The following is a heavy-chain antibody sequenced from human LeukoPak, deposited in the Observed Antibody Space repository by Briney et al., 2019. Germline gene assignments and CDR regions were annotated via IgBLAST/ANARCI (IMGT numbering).Heavy chain of an antibody. J-gene: IGHJ6*03. D-gene: IGHD6-19*01. Sequence: SETLSLTCTVSGGSISSYYWSWIRQPPGKGLEWIGYIYYSGSTNYNPSLKSRVTMSVDTSKNQFSLKLSSVTAADTAVYYCARGAYSSGWYGTYYYYYMDVWGKGTTVTISS. V-gene: IGHV4-59*12. CDR1: GGSISSYY. CDR2: IYYSGST. CDR3: ARGAYSSGWYGTYYYYYMDV.